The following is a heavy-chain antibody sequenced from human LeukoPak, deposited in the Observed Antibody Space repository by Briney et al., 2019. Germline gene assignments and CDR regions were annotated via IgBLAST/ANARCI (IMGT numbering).Heavy chain of an antibody. D-gene: IGHD3-16*01. Sequence: GGSLRLSCAASGFTFSGYSMNWVRQAPGKGLEWVSSISSSRSYIYYADSVKGRFTISRDNAKNSLYLQMNSLSAEDTAVYYCARVSRFYDSDYWGQGTLVTVSS. CDR3: ARVSRFYDSDY. CDR2: ISSSRSYI. CDR1: GFTFSGYS. V-gene: IGHV3-21*01. J-gene: IGHJ4*02.